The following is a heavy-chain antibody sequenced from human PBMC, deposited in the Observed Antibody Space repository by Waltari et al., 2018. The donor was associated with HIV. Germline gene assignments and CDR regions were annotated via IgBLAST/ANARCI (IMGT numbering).Heavy chain of an antibody. V-gene: IGHV3-15*01. CDR3: TSEEDYGSGSHFDY. J-gene: IGHJ4*02. CDR2: IKTKGYGGAT. Sequence: EVQLVESGGDLLKPGGCLRLSCAASGFTLNSVWMSLVRQAPGKGLEWVGRIKTKGYGGATDYAAAVKGRFTISRDDSKNTVYLQMNSLKIEDTAVYYCTSEEDYGSGSHFDYWGQGTLVTVSS. CDR1: GFTLNSVW. D-gene: IGHD3-10*01.